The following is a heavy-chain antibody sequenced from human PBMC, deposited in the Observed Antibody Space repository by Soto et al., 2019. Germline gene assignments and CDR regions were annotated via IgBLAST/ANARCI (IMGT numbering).Heavy chain of an antibody. V-gene: IGHV3-23*01. Sequence: GGSLRLSCAASGFTFSSYAMSWVRQAPGKGLEWVSTVSVSGGTTYYADSVKGRFTISRDNPKNTLYLQMNSLRVEDTAAYYWAKGIYIFGGAPPLAPSDYWGQGTLVTSPQ. J-gene: IGHJ4*02. CDR2: VSVSGGTT. D-gene: IGHD3-3*02. CDR3: AKGIYIFGGAPPLAPSDY. CDR1: GFTFSSYA.